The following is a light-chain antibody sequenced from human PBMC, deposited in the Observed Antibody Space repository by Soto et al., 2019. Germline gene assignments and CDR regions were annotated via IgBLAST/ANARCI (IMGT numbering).Light chain of an antibody. V-gene: IGLV2-14*01. CDR2: EVS. CDR1: SSDVGGSNY. CDR3: SSYTSTTTPYV. J-gene: IGLJ1*01. Sequence: QSVLTPPASVSGSPGQSIAISCTGTSSDVGGSNYVSWYQQHPGKAPKLMIYEVSDRPSGVSNRFSGSKSGNTASLTISWLQADDEADYYCSSYTSTTTPYVFGTGTKVTVL.